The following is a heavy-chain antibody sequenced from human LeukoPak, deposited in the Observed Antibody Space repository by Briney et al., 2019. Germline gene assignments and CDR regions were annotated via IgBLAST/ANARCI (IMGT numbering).Heavy chain of an antibody. J-gene: IGHJ4*02. D-gene: IGHD3-9*01. V-gene: IGHV4-30-4*01. Sequence: PSQTLSLTCNVSGDFLTTGDYFWTWIRQPPGKALEWIGYVYYIGGTSYNPSLQSRTSISANMSQNQFSLKLTSVTAAETAVYYCARISFYGLLVDYWGQGTLVTVSS. CDR2: VYYIGGT. CDR1: GDFLTTGDYF. CDR3: ARISFYGLLVDY.